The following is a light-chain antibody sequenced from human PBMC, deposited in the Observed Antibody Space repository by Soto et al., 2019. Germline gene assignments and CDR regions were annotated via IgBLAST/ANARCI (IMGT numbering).Light chain of an antibody. Sequence: EIVMTQSPATLSVSPGERATFSCRASQSVNTNLAWYQLKPGQAPRLLVYGASSRATGIPERFSGSGSGTDFTLTISRLEPEDFAVYYCQHYGSSRTFGQGTKVDIK. CDR3: QHYGSSRT. V-gene: IGKV3-20*01. J-gene: IGKJ1*01. CDR1: QSVNTN. CDR2: GAS.